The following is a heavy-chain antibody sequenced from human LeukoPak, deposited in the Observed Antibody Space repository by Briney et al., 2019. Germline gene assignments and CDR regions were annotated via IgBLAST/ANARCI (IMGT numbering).Heavy chain of an antibody. D-gene: IGHD2-21*01. CDR2: IYYSGST. CDR3: ARRGGAGRSFDY. V-gene: IGHV4-61*08. J-gene: IGHJ4*02. Sequence: SETLSLTCTVSGASVSSAGYYWSWIRQPPGKGLEWIGNIYYSGSTNYNPSLKSRVTISVDTSKNRFSLKVSSVTAADTAVYYCARRGGAGRSFDYWGQGTLVTVSS. CDR1: GASVSSAGYY.